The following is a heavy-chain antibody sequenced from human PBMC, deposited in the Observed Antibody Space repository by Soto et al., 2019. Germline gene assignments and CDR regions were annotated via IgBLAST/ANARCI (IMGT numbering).Heavy chain of an antibody. Sequence: QVQLVESGGGVVQPGRSLRLSCAASGFTFSSYGMHWVRQAPGKGLEWVAVLSYDGSNKYYADSVKGRFTISRDNSKNTLTLQMNSLRAEDTAVYYCVPGFGVLFSPFDPWGQGTLVTVSS. CDR2: LSYDGSNK. J-gene: IGHJ5*02. CDR3: VPGFGVLFSPFDP. D-gene: IGHD3-10*01. V-gene: IGHV3-30*03. CDR1: GFTFSSYG.